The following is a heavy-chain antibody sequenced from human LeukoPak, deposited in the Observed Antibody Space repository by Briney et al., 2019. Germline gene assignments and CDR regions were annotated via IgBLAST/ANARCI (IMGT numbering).Heavy chain of an antibody. CDR2: ISGSGGST. D-gene: IGHD2-2*01. CDR1: GFTFSNNA. V-gene: IGHV3-23*01. CDR3: ATEPEHIVVVPAANTAMDV. J-gene: IGHJ6*03. Sequence: GGSLRLSCAASGFTFSNNAMSWVRQAPGKGLEWVSAISGSGGSTYYADSVKGRFTISRDNSKNTLYLQMNSLRAEDTAVYYCATEPEHIVVVPAANTAMDVWGKGTTVTVSS.